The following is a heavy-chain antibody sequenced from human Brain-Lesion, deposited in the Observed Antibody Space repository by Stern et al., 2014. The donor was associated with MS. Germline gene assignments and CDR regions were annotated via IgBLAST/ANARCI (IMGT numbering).Heavy chain of an antibody. J-gene: IGHJ4*02. V-gene: IGHV4-61*02. D-gene: IGHD5-18*01. CDR3: ARDKEDTNMAFRYFDN. CDR1: GGSVGSGSYD. Sequence: DQLVESGPGLVKPSQTLSLTCTVSGGSVGSGSYDWSWIRQPAGKGLEWIGRIYTTGSTYYNPSLKSRVSISIDTSKNPFSLKLTSVTAADTAVYYCARDKEDTNMAFRYFDNWGQGTLVTVSS. CDR2: IYTTGST.